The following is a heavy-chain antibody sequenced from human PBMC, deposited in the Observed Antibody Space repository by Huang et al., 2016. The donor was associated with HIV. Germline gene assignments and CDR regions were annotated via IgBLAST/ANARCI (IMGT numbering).Heavy chain of an antibody. CDR2: FDPEIGET. CDR3: ATGFDVFFDF. J-gene: IGHJ4*02. V-gene: IGHV1-24*01. Sequence: QVQLVQSRAEVKKPGASVKVSCKVSEYTPTELSIHWVRQPPGKGLAWLGGFDPEIGETIYAQKFQGRVTMTEDTSTETAFMELSGLRPEDTAVYYCATGFDVFFDFWGQGTLVTVSS. D-gene: IGHD3-9*01. CDR1: EYTPTELS.